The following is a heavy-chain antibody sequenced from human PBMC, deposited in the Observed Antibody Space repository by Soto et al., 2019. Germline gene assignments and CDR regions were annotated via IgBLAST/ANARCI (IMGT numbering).Heavy chain of an antibody. Sequence: SETLSLTCTVSGGSISSGDYYWSWIRQPPGKGLEWIGYIYYSGSTYYNPSLKSRVTISVDTSKNQFSLKLSSVTAADTAVYYCARVPAASNWFDPWGQGTLVTVSS. D-gene: IGHD2-2*01. V-gene: IGHV4-30-4*01. CDR1: GGSISSGDYY. CDR3: ARVPAASNWFDP. J-gene: IGHJ5*02. CDR2: IYYSGST.